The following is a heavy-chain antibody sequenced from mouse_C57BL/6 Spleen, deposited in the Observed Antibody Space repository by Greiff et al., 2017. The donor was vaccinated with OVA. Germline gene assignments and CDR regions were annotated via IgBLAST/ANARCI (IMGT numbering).Heavy chain of an antibody. CDR3: ARKSYYSNYGLAY. V-gene: IGHV3-6*01. D-gene: IGHD2-5*01. J-gene: IGHJ3*01. CDR1: GYSITSGYY. CDR2: ISYDGSN. Sequence: EVKLQESGPGLVKPSQSLSLTCSVTGYSITSGYYWNWIRQFPGNKLEWMGYISYDGSNNYNPSLKNRISITRDTSKNQFFLKLNSVTTEDTATYYCARKSYYSNYGLAYWGQGTLVTVSA.